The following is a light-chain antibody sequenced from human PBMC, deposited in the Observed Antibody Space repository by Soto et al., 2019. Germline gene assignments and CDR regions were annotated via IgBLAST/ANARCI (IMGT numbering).Light chain of an antibody. CDR1: QSVSSN. CDR3: QQYNNWPGT. J-gene: IGKJ1*01. Sequence: EIVMTQSPATLSVSPGERATLSCRASQSVSSNLAWYQLKPGQAPRLLIYGASTRATGIPARFSGSGSGTGFTLTISSLQSEDFAVYHCQQYNNWPGTFGQGTRWIS. V-gene: IGKV3-15*01. CDR2: GAS.